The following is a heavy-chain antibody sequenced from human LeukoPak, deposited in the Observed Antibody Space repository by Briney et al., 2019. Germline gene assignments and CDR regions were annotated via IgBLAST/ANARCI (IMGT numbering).Heavy chain of an antibody. CDR3: ARWDYYGRGAFDV. V-gene: IGHV3-23*01. CDR2: ISDSGGST. Sequence: PGGSLRLSCAASGFTFSSYAMSWVRQAPGKGLEWVSSISDSGGSTNYAASVKGRFTISRDNSKNTLYLQMNSLRVEDTAVYYCARWDYYGRGAFDVWGQGTMVTVSS. CDR1: GFTFSSYA. D-gene: IGHD3-10*01. J-gene: IGHJ3*01.